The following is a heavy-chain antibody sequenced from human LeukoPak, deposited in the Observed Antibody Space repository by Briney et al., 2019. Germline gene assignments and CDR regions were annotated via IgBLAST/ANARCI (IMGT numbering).Heavy chain of an antibody. CDR1: GFTFSSYW. CDR2: INSDGSST. Sequence: GGSLRLSCAASGFTFSSYWMHWVRQAPGKGQVWVSRINSDGSSTSYADSVKGRFTISRENAKNSLYLQMNSLRAGDTAVYYCARAAYSSTWYSRYFDLWGRGTLVTVSS. V-gene: IGHV3-74*01. CDR3: ARAAYSSTWYSRYFDL. D-gene: IGHD6-13*01. J-gene: IGHJ2*01.